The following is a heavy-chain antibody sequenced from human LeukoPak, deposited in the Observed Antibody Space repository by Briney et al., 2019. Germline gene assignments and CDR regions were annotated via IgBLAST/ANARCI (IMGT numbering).Heavy chain of an antibody. CDR3: ARDHGRGMAGTGSAQYYFDY. CDR2: INPSGGST. D-gene: IGHD6-19*01. V-gene: IGHV1-46*01. CDR1: GYTFTGYY. J-gene: IGHJ4*02. Sequence: ASVKVSCKASGYTFTGYYMHWVRQAPGQGLEWMGIINPSGGSTSYAQKFQGRVTMTRDMSTSTVYMELSSLRSEDTAVYYCARDHGRGMAGTGSAQYYFDYWGQGTLVTVSS.